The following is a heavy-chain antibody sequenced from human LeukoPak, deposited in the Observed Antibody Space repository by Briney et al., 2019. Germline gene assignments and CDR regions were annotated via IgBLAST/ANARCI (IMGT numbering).Heavy chain of an antibody. CDR3: ARGIAAAGTALYN. CDR1: GFTVSGNY. J-gene: IGHJ4*02. Sequence: PEGSLRLSCAVSGFTVSGNYMSWVRQAPGKGLECVSVIYSDGSTYSADSVKGRFTISRDNSKNTLYLQINSLRAEDTAVYYCARGIAAAGTALYNWGQGTLLTVSS. CDR2: IYSDGST. V-gene: IGHV3-53*01. D-gene: IGHD6-13*01.